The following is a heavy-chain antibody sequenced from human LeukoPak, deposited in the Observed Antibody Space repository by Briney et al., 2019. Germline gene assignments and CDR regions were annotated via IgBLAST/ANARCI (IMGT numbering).Heavy chain of an antibody. D-gene: IGHD3-22*01. CDR1: GFTFSSYA. Sequence: GRSLRLSCAASGFTFSSYAMHWVRQAPGKGLEWVAVISYDGSNKYYADSVKGRFTISRDNSKNTLYLQMNSLRAEDTAVYYCARDGFDSSGYYERYYFDYWGQGTLVTVSS. J-gene: IGHJ4*02. CDR3: ARDGFDSSGYYERYYFDY. CDR2: ISYDGSNK. V-gene: IGHV3-30*04.